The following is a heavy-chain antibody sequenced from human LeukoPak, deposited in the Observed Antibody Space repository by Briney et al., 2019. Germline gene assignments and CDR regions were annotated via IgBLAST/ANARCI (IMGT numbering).Heavy chain of an antibody. CDR2: INHSGST. CDR3: ASVLRAQGYYYFGMDV. J-gene: IGHJ6*04. CDR1: GGSFSGYY. Sequence: SETLSLTCAVYGGSFSGYYWSWIRQPPGKGLEWIGEINHSGSTNYNPSLKSRVTISVDTSKNQFSLKLSSVTAADTAVYYCASVLRAQGYYYFGMDVWGKATTVTVSS. V-gene: IGHV4-34*01. D-gene: IGHD5/OR15-5a*01.